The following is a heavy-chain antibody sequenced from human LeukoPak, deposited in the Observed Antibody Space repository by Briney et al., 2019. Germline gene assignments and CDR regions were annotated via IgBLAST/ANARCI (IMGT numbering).Heavy chain of an antibody. CDR1: GGSVSSGSYY. V-gene: IGHV4-61*01. Sequence: PSGTLSLTCTVSGGSVSSGSYYWSWIRQPPGKGLEWIGYIYYSGSTNYNPSLKSRVTISVDTSRNQFSLKLSSVTAADTAVYYCASSTVAAAGTGWFDPWGQGTLVTVSS. D-gene: IGHD6-13*01. CDR3: ASSTVAAAGTGWFDP. CDR2: IYYSGST. J-gene: IGHJ5*02.